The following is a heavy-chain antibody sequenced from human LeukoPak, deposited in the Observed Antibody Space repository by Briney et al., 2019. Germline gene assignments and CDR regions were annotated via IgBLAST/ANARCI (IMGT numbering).Heavy chain of an antibody. J-gene: IGHJ4*02. Sequence: SETLSLTCSVSGGSISRHYWAWIRQPPGKGLEWIGYIYDTESTNFNPSLKSRVIVSTDASKNEFSLKMTSVTAADTAVYYCARFAIPLAHFDAWGRGALVTVSS. CDR2: IYDTEST. CDR3: ARFAIPLAHFDA. CDR1: GGSISRHY. V-gene: IGHV4-59*11. D-gene: IGHD1-1*01.